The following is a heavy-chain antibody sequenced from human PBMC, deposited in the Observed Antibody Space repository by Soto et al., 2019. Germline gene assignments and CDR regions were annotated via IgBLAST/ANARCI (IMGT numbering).Heavy chain of an antibody. Sequence: QVQLVESGGGVVQPGRSLRLFCAASGFTFSSYGMHWVRQAPGKGLEWVAVISYDGSNKYYADSVKGRFTISRDNSKNTLYLQMNSLRAEDTAVYYCAKDCGDCDSRYFDYWGQGTLVTVSS. J-gene: IGHJ4*02. CDR2: ISYDGSNK. D-gene: IGHD2-21*02. V-gene: IGHV3-30*18. CDR3: AKDCGDCDSRYFDY. CDR1: GFTFSSYG.